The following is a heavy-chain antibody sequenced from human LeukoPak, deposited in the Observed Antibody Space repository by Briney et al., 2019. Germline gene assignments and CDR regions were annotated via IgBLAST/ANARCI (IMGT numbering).Heavy chain of an antibody. V-gene: IGHV1-2*02. D-gene: IGHD4-17*01. CDR1: GYTFKLYY. Sequence: ASVNVSYRASGYTFKLYYMHWVRQAPGQGLEWVGWINPHSGGTNYAQKFQGRGTMTRDTSISTAYMELSRLRSDDTAVYYCARDLATVTTEAIYYYYYGMDVWGQGTTVTASS. J-gene: IGHJ6*02. CDR3: ARDLATVTTEAIYYYYYGMDV. CDR2: INPHSGGT.